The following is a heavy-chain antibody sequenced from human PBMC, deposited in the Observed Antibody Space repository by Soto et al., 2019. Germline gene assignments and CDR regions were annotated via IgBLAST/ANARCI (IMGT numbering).Heavy chain of an antibody. CDR1: GFTFSSYG. CDR2: ISYDGSNK. CDR3: AKKHGHYDSSGLTDY. V-gene: IGHV3-30*18. D-gene: IGHD3-22*01. Sequence: GGSLRLSCAASGFTFSSYGMHWVRQAPGKGLEWVAVISYDGSNKYYADSVKGRFTISRDNSKNTLYLQMNSLRAEDTAVYYCAKKHGHYDSSGLTDYWGQGTLVTVSS. J-gene: IGHJ4*02.